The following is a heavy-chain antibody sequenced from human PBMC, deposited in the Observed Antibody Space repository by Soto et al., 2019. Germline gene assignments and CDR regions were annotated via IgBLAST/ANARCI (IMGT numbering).Heavy chain of an antibody. CDR1: GDTFTTYT. CDR3: ARVHPFSGSQAFDS. CDR2: IIPNLGIT. D-gene: IGHD1-26*01. Sequence: QVQLVQSGAELKKPGSSVNVSCQASGDTFTTYTISWVRQAPGQGPEWMGRIIPNLGITNYARKFQGRFAIIADTSSNLVYMELSSLKYDDTAVYRCARVHPFSGSQAFDSWGQGTLVTVSS. J-gene: IGHJ5*01. V-gene: IGHV1-69*04.